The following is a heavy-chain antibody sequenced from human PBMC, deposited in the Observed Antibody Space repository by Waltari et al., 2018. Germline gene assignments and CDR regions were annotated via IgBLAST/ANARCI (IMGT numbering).Heavy chain of an antibody. Sequence: QVQLVESGGGVVQPGWSLRLSCAASRFIFGRFGLHWVRQAPGKGLESVAIISFDGSNKQYADSVNGRFTISRDNYKNMLYLQMNSLKAEDTAVYYCAKEVRVSGTTLYSDGMDVWGQGTTVTVSS. CDR2: ISFDGSNK. D-gene: IGHD1-20*01. V-gene: IGHV3-30*18. J-gene: IGHJ6*02. CDR3: AKEVRVSGTTLYSDGMDV. CDR1: RFIFGRFG.